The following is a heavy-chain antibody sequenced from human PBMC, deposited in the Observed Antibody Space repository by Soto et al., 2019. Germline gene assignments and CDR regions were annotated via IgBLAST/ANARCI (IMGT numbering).Heavy chain of an antibody. CDR2: IWYDGSTK. Sequence: GGSLRLSCAASGYTFSSYGMHWVRQAPGKGLEWVAIIWYDGSTKYYGDSVKGRFTISRDNSKNTLYLQMNSLRAEDSGVYYCAREPADSSWNFDFWGPGTLVTVSS. CDR1: GYTFSSYG. J-gene: IGHJ4*02. CDR3: AREPADSSWNFDF. V-gene: IGHV3-33*01. D-gene: IGHD3-22*01.